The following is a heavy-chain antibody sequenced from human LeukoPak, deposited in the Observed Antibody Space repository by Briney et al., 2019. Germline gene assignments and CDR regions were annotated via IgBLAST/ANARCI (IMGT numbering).Heavy chain of an antibody. J-gene: IGHJ4*02. CDR3: AAGSYFDH. V-gene: IGHV3-7*01. CDR1: GFTFRNYW. D-gene: IGHD3-10*01. Sequence: GGSLRLSCEASGFTFRNYWMSWARQAPGKGLECVANIMPYGSEKYYVDSVKGRFTISRDNAKNSLYLQMNGLRADDTAVYYCAAGSYFDHWGQGTLVVVSS. CDR2: IMPYGSEK.